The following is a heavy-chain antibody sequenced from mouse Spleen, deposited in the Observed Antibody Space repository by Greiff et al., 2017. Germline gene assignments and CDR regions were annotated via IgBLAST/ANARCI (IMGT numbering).Heavy chain of an antibody. CDR3: TRGGTTVHFDY. Sequence: QVQLQQSGAELVRPGASVTLSCKASGYTFTDYEMHWVKQTPVHGLEWIGAIDPETGGTAYNQKFKGKAILTADKSSSTAYMELRSLTSEDSAVYYCTRGGTTVHFDYWGQGTTLTVSS. D-gene: IGHD1-1*01. J-gene: IGHJ2*01. V-gene: IGHV1-15*01. CDR1: GYTFTDYE. CDR2: IDPETGGT.